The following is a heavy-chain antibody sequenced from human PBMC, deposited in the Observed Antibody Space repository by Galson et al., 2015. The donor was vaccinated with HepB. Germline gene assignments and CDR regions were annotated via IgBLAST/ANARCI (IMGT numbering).Heavy chain of an antibody. CDR1: GFTFSRYA. CDR2: ISYDGSNK. CDR3: ARDWGYYYYYMDV. J-gene: IGHJ6*03. D-gene: IGHD7-27*01. V-gene: IGHV3-30-3*01. Sequence: SLRLSCAASGFTFSRYAMHWVRQAPGKGLEWVAVISYDGSNKYYADSVKGRFTISRDNAKNSLYLQMNSLRAEDTAVYYCARDWGYYYYYMDVWGKGTTVTVSS.